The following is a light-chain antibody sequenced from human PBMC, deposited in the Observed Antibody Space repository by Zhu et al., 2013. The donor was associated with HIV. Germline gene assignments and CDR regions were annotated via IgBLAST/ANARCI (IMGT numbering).Light chain of an antibody. V-gene: IGKV3-20*01. Sequence: IVMTQSPATLSVSPGERATLSCRAGQSVSSDLAWYQQKPGQTPRLLIYGASTRATGIPDRFSGSGSGTDFTLTISRLEPEDFAVYYCQQYGSSLLFTFGPGTKVDIK. CDR2: GAS. CDR3: QQYGSSLLFT. J-gene: IGKJ3*01. CDR1: QSVSSD.